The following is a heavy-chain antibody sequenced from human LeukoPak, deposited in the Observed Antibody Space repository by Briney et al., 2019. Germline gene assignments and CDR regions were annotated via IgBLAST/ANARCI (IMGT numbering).Heavy chain of an antibody. Sequence: GGSLRLSCLASGFTFSSYAMPWFGQAPGKRLEYVSVISGDGDYTYLANSVQGRFTVSRDNSKNTLYLQMGYLRPEDMGVYYCAKDCSGAGDVWGQGTTVTVSS. V-gene: IGHV3-64*01. CDR2: ISGDGDYT. CDR1: GFTFSSYA. J-gene: IGHJ6*02. CDR3: AKDCSGAGDV. D-gene: IGHD1-26*01.